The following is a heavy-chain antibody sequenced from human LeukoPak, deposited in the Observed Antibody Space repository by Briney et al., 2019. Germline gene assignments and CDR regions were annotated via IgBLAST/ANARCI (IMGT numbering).Heavy chain of an antibody. Sequence: PSETLSLTCTVSGGSISSYYWSWIRQPPGKGLEWIGYIYYSGSTNYNPSLKSRVTISVDTSKNQFSLKLSSVTAADTAVYYCARDYRRDGFNGDYYYYYGMDIWGQGTTVTVPS. V-gene: IGHV4-59*01. J-gene: IGHJ6*02. CDR2: IYYSGST. D-gene: IGHD5-24*01. CDR3: ARDYRRDGFNGDYYYYYGMDI. CDR1: GGSISSYY.